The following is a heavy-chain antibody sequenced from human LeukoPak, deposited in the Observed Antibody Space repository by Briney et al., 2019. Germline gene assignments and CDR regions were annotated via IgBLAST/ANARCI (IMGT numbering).Heavy chain of an antibody. Sequence: PSETLSLTCTVSGGSTSSSSYYWGWIRQPPGKGREWIGSISYSGSTYYKPSLKSRVTISVDTSKNHFSLKVSSVTAADTAVYYCARFHFDAFDYWGQGTLVTVSS. V-gene: IGHV4-39*02. CDR2: ISYSGST. J-gene: IGHJ4*02. CDR3: ARFHFDAFDY. CDR1: GGSTSSSSYY. D-gene: IGHD3-9*01.